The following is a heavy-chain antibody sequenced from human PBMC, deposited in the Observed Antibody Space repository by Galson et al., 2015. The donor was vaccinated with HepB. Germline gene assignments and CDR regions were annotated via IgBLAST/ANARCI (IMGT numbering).Heavy chain of an antibody. J-gene: IGHJ4*02. D-gene: IGHD6-19*01. CDR2: IWDDGRDQ. CDR1: GFTFSSYG. CDR3: VKLDSSDPS. V-gene: IGHV3-33*06. Sequence: SLRLSCAASGFTFSSYGMHWVRQAPGKGLEWVAVIWDDGRDQKYADSVKGRFTISRDNSRNTLYLQMSSLRVEDTALYYCVKLDSSDPSWGQGTLVTVSS.